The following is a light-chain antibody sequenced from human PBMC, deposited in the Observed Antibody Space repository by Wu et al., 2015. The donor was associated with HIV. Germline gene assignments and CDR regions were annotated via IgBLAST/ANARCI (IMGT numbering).Light chain of an antibody. CDR1: QGISSY. Sequence: DIQLTQSPSFLSVSVGDRVTITCRASQGISSYLAWYQQQPGKAPKLLIYAASTLQSGVPSRFSGSGSGTEFTLTISSLQPEDFATYYCQQLNGYPLTFGGGTKVEMK. J-gene: IGKJ4*01. CDR3: QQLNGYPLT. V-gene: IGKV1-9*01. CDR2: AAS.